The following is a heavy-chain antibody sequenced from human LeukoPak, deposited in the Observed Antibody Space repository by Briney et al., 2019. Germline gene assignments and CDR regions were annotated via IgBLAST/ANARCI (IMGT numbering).Heavy chain of an antibody. CDR2: INPSGGST. D-gene: IGHD3-22*01. Sequence: ASVKVSCKASGYTFTSYYMHWVRQAPGQGLEWMGIINPSGGSTSYAQKFQGRVTMTRDTSTSTVYMELSSLRSEDTAVYYCARGQYVYYYDSSGYLDFDYWGQGTLVTVSS. J-gene: IGHJ4*02. CDR3: ARGQYVYYYDSSGYLDFDY. V-gene: IGHV1-46*01. CDR1: GYTFTSYY.